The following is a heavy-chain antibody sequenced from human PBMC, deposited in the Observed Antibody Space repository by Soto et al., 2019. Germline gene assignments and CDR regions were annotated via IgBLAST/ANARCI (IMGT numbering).Heavy chain of an antibody. J-gene: IGHJ6*02. CDR3: AKVRYYGSGSYYNVRDYYGMDV. V-gene: IGHV3-30*18. D-gene: IGHD3-10*01. Sequence: QVQLVESGGGVVQPGRSLRLSCAASGFTFSSYGMHWVRQAPGKGLAWVAVISYDGSNKYYADSVKGRFTISRDNSKNTLYLQMNSLRAEDTAVYYCAKVRYYGSGSYYNVRDYYGMDVWDQGTTVNVSS. CDR1: GFTFSSYG. CDR2: ISYDGSNK.